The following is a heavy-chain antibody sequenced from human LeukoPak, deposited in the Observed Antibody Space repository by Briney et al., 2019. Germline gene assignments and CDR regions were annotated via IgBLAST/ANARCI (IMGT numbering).Heavy chain of an antibody. CDR3: ARSIPYGTTWYGRSDY. V-gene: IGHV3-7*03. Sequence: GGSLRLSCAASGFPFSSYSMTWVRQAPGKGLEWVANIKPDGTTKFYVDSVKGRFTISRDNAMNSLYLQMNSLRAEDTAIYYCARSIPYGTTWYGRSDYWGQGTLVTVSS. J-gene: IGHJ4*02. CDR1: GFPFSSYS. CDR2: IKPDGTTK. D-gene: IGHD6-13*01.